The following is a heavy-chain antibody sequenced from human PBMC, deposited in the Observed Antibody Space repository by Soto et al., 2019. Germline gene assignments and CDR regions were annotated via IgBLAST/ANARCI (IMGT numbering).Heavy chain of an antibody. CDR1: GGTFSSYT. CDR3: ARGSSSRYSDY. V-gene: IGHV1-69*02. CDR2: IIPILGIA. J-gene: IGHJ4*02. D-gene: IGHD6-13*01. Sequence: QVQLVQSGAEVKKPGSSVKVSCKASGGTFSSYTISWVRQAPGQGLEWMGRIIPILGIANYAQKFQGRVTITADKSTSTAYMELSSLRSEDTAVYYCARGSSSRYSDYWGQGTLITVSS.